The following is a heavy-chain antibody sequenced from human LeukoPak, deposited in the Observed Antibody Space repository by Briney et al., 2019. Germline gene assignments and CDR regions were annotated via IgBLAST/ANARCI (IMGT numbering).Heavy chain of an antibody. CDR1: GFRFSSYA. V-gene: IGHV3-23*01. CDR3: ARTPDRVYYDFWSGYLSGGWFDP. J-gene: IGHJ5*02. Sequence: GGSLRLACAASGFRFSSYAMSWVRQAPGKGLEWVSAISGSGVSTYYADSVKGRFTVSRDNSKNTLYLQMNSLRAEDTAVYYCARTPDRVYYDFWSGYLSGGWFDPWGQGTLVTVSS. D-gene: IGHD3-3*01. CDR2: ISGSGVST.